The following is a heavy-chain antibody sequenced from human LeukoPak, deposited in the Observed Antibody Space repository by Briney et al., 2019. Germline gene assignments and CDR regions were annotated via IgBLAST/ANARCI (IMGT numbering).Heavy chain of an antibody. V-gene: IGHV3-30*03. D-gene: IGHD5-24*01. Sequence: GGSPRPSCAASGFTFRTYSIHWVRQAPGKGLEWVTVVSADGRTQLYSDSVKGRFTVSRDNSLNTLHLQMNSLKTEDTAVYYCAREFGHNRWYFDYWGQGALVTVSS. CDR2: VSADGRTQ. CDR3: AREFGHNRWYFDY. CDR1: GFTFRTYS. J-gene: IGHJ4*02.